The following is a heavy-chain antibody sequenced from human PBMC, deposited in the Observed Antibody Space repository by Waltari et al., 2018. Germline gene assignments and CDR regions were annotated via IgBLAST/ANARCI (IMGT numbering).Heavy chain of an antibody. CDR3: ARGSGGGSWNYNWYFDL. V-gene: IGHV4-39*07. J-gene: IGHJ2*01. CDR1: GGSISSSSYY. CDR2: IYYSGST. D-gene: IGHD2-15*01. Sequence: QLQLQESGPGLVKPSETLSLTCTVSGGSISSSSYYWGWIRTPPGKGLEWIGSIYYSGSTYYNPSLNSRVTISVDTSKNQFSLKLSSVTAADTAVYYCARGSGGGSWNYNWYFDLWGRGTLVTVSS.